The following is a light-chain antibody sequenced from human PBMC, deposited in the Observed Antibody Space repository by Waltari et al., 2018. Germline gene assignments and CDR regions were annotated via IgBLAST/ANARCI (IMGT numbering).Light chain of an antibody. Sequence: QSALTQPASVSGSPGQSITIPCTGPSSDVGSYNLVSWYQQHPGKVPKLMIYEDSKRPSGLSNRFSGSKSGNTASLTISGLQAEDEADYYCCSYAAGGSSVLFGGGTKLTVL. V-gene: IGLV2-23*01. J-gene: IGLJ2*01. CDR1: SSDVGSYNL. CDR3: CSYAAGGSSVL. CDR2: EDS.